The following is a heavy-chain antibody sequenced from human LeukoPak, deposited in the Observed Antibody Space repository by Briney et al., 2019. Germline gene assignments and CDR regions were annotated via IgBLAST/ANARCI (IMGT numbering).Heavy chain of an antibody. CDR3: AKVPNLYQPAPYFDY. V-gene: IGHV1-69*05. CDR2: IIPIFGTA. D-gene: IGHD2-2*01. Sequence: PGASVKVSCKASGGTFSSYAISWVRQAPGQGLEWMGGIIPIFGTANYAQKFQGRVTITTDESTSTAYMELSSLRSEDTAVYYCAKVPNLYQPAPYFDYWGQGTLVIVSS. J-gene: IGHJ4*02. CDR1: GGTFSSYA.